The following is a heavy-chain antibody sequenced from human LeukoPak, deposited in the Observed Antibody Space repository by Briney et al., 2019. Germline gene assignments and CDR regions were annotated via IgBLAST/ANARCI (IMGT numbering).Heavy chain of an antibody. CDR3: TAGYGHSDCDY. J-gene: IGHJ4*02. CDR2: INSGFAGGTT. V-gene: IGHV3-15*01. Sequence: PGGSLRLSCVASGFTFTHARMGWVRQAPGKGLEWVGLINSGFAGGTTDFAAPVKGRFSMSRDDSKHTLYLQMNGLKSEDTAIYYCTAGYGHSDCDYWGQGTLVTVTS. D-gene: IGHD3-3*02. CDR1: GFTFTHAR.